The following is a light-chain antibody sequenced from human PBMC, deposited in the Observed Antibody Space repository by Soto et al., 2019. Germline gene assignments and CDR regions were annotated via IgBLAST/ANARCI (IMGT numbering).Light chain of an antibody. Sequence: VVIPQSPLSLPVTLGQPASISSSSNQSLVHSDGIAYFSWFQQRPGRSPRRLIYKVSNRDSGVPARFSGSGSGTDFALKISRVEAEDVGVYYSMQGTHWPTTFGQGTRLEIK. J-gene: IGKJ5*01. CDR3: MQGTHWPTT. V-gene: IGKV2-30*02. CDR1: QSLVHSDGIAY. CDR2: KVS.